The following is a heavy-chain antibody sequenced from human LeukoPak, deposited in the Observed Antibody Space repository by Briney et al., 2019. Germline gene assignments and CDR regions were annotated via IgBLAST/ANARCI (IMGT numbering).Heavy chain of an antibody. V-gene: IGHV3-21*01. CDR1: GFTFSDAW. Sequence: KAGGSLRLSCVASGFTFSDAWMSWVRQAPGKGLEWVSSISSGSSYISYADSVKGRFTVSRDNAKNSLYLQMNSLRAEDTAVYYCASIYGDHAVDFWGQGTLVTVSS. D-gene: IGHD4-17*01. CDR3: ASIYGDHAVDF. J-gene: IGHJ4*02. CDR2: ISSGSSYI.